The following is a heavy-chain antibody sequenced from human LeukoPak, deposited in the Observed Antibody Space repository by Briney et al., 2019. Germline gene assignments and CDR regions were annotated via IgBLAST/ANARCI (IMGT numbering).Heavy chain of an antibody. CDR1: GFALKSYS. Sequence: PGGSLRLSCAGSGFALKSYSLTWVRQTPGKGLEWVSSISSTSAYIHYADSVKGRFTISRDNVDNVVYLEMNSLGAEYTAVYYCAKVGRNDSTGCFDYWGQGTLVTVSS. J-gene: IGHJ4*02. D-gene: IGHD3-22*01. V-gene: IGHV3-21*04. CDR2: ISSTSAYI. CDR3: AKVGRNDSTGCFDY.